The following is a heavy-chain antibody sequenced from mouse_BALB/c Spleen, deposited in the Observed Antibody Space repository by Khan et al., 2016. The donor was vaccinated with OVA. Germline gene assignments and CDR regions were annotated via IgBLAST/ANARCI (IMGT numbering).Heavy chain of an antibody. CDR3: ARRGLRWDFDY. D-gene: IGHD1-1*01. CDR2: INPSIGYT. V-gene: IGHV1-7*01. CDR1: GYTFVNYW. Sequence: QVQLQQSGAELAKPGASVKMSCKASGYTFVNYWILWVRQRPGQGLEWIGYINPSIGYTETNQNFKDKATLTADKSSSTAYMQLNSLTSEDSAVYYCARRGLRWDFDYWGQGTTLTVSS. J-gene: IGHJ2*01.